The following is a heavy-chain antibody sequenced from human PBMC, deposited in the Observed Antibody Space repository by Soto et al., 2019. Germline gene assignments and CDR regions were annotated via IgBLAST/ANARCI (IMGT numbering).Heavy chain of an antibody. J-gene: IGHJ3*02. CDR2: ISAYEGNT. CDR1: GYTISSYG. Sequence: QVQLVQSGAEVKKPGASVKVSCKASGYTISSYGISWVRQAPGQGLEWMGWISAYEGNTNYAQKLQGRGTMTKDTFTGTAYMELRSLRSDDTAVYYCARVKDYGGNSFASDIWGQGTMVTVSS. D-gene: IGHD4-17*01. V-gene: IGHV1-18*01. CDR3: ARVKDYGGNSFASDI.